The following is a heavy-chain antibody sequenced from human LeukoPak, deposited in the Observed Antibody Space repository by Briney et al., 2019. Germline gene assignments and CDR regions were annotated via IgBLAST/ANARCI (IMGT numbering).Heavy chain of an antibody. V-gene: IGHV4-59*01. Sequence: PSETLSLTCTVSGGSISSYYWSWIRQPPGKGLEWIGYIYYSGSTNYNPSLKSRVTISVDTSKNQFSLKLSSVTAADTAVYYCARGGDGYNHAFDIWGQGTMVTVSS. J-gene: IGHJ3*02. CDR1: GGSISSYY. CDR3: ARGGDGYNHAFDI. CDR2: IYYSGST. D-gene: IGHD5-24*01.